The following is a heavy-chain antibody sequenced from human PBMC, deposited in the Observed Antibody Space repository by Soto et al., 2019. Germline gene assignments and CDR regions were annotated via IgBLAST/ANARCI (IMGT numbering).Heavy chain of an antibody. CDR1: GGSFRSYF. Sequence: KPSETLSLTCAVYGGSFRSYFWSWIRQPPGKGLEWIGEINHSGTTSYSPSLDCRVTTSVDTPKNQFSLRLSSVTAADTAIYYCARRYCSDSYCSYFDYWGRGTLVTVSS. V-gene: IGHV4-34*01. D-gene: IGHD2-15*01. CDR3: ARRYCSDSYCSYFDY. J-gene: IGHJ4*02. CDR2: INHSGTT.